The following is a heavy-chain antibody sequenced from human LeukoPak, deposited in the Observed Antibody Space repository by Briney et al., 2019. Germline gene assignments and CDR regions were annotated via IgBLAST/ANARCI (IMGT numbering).Heavy chain of an antibody. CDR2: ISSSGGST. D-gene: IGHD4-17*01. V-gene: IGHV3-23*01. CDR3: AKPGTDDYGDYVGFDY. J-gene: IGHJ4*02. Sequence: GGSLRLSCAASGFTFSSYAMSWVPQAPGKGPEWVSAISSSGGSTYYADSVKGRFTISRDNSKNTLYLQMNSLRAQATAVYYCAKPGTDDYGDYVGFDYWGQGTLVTVSS. CDR1: GFTFSSYA.